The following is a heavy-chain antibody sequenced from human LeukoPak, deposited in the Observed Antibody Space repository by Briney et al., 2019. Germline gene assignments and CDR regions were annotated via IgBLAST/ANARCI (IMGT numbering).Heavy chain of an antibody. CDR1: GITFSSYS. D-gene: IGHD3-16*01. J-gene: IGHJ4*02. Sequence: SGGSLRLSCVASGITFSSYSMNWVRQAPGKGLEWVSYISSFSGTINYADSVKGRFTFSRDNAKNSLYLQMNSLRAEDTAVYYCARDQGGVGYWGQGTLVTVSS. CDR2: ISSFSGTI. CDR3: ARDQGGVGY. V-gene: IGHV3-48*01.